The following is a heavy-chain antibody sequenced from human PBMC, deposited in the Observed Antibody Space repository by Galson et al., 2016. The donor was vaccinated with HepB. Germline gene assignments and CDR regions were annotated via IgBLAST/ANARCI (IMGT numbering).Heavy chain of an antibody. CDR2: IWYDGSNK. Sequence: SLSLSCAASGFTFSSYGMHWVRQAPGKGLEWVALIWYDGSNKYYADSVKGRFTISKDNSKKTLFLQMNSLRAEETAVYYCARTKGLERRSLFDYWGQGTLVTVSS. CDR3: ARTKGLERRSLFDY. V-gene: IGHV3-33*01. J-gene: IGHJ4*02. CDR1: GFTFSSYG. D-gene: IGHD1-1*01.